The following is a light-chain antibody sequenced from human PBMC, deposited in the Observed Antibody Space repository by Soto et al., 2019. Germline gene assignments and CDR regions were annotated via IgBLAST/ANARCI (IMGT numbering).Light chain of an antibody. V-gene: IGLV2-14*01. CDR2: DIN. Sequence: QSVLTQPASVSGSPGQSITISCTGTSSDVGNYIFVSWYRQHPGKAPKLMIYDINNRPSGVSNRFSGSKSGNTASLTISGLQAEDEADYYCVSYTTSGSYVFGTGTKLTVL. CDR1: SSDVGNYIF. J-gene: IGLJ1*01. CDR3: VSYTTSGSYV.